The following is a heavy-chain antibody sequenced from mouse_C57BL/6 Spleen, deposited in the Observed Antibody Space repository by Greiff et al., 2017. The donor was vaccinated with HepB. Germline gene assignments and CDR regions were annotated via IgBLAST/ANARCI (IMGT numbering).Heavy chain of an antibody. CDR2: ISYSGST. CDR3: ARDGIGSWFAY. V-gene: IGHV3-1*01. Sequence: DVQLQESGPGMVKPSQSLSLTCTVTGYSITSGYDWHWIRHFPGNKLEWMGYISYSGSTNYNPSLKSRISITHDTSKNHFFLKLNSVTTEDTATYYCARDGIGSWFAYWGQGTLVTVSA. CDR1: GYSITSGYD. J-gene: IGHJ3*01.